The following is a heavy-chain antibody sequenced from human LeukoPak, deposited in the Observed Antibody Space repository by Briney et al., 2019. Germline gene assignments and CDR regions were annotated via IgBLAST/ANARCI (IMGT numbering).Heavy chain of an antibody. CDR1: GGSISISSYY. D-gene: IGHD2-15*01. V-gene: IGHV4-39*01. Sequence: SETLSLTCTVSGGSISISSYYWGWIRQPPGKGLEWIGSIYYSGSTYYNPSLKSRVTISVDTSKNQFSLKLSSVTAADTAVYYCARHDCSGGSCYRPPYYYYYYMDVWGKGTTVTVSS. CDR2: IYYSGST. CDR3: ARHDCSGGSCYRPPYYYYYYMDV. J-gene: IGHJ6*03.